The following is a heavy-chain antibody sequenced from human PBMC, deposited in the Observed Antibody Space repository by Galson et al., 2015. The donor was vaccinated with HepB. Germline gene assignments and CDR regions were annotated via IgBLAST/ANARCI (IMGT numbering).Heavy chain of an antibody. Sequence: SVKVSCKASGYTFTSYYMHWVRQAPGQGLEWMGIIIPIFGTANYAQKFQGRVTITADESTSTAYMELSSLRSEDTAVYYCARDLRSRVPAAIAPWFDPWGQGTLVTVSS. V-gene: IGHV1-69*13. CDR1: GYTFTSYY. CDR2: IIPIFGTA. CDR3: ARDLRSRVPAAIAPWFDP. D-gene: IGHD2-2*02. J-gene: IGHJ5*02.